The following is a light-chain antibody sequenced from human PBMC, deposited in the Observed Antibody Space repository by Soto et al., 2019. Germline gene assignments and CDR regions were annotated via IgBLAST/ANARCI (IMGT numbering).Light chain of an antibody. Sequence: EIVMTQSPGTLSLSPGERATLSCRASQSVSSNYVAWYQQKPGQAPRLLVYGASSRATGIPDRFSGSGSGTDFTLTISRLEPEDFAVYYCQQYGSSRWTFGQGTKVEIK. CDR1: QSVSSNY. CDR2: GAS. CDR3: QQYGSSRWT. J-gene: IGKJ1*01. V-gene: IGKV3-20*01.